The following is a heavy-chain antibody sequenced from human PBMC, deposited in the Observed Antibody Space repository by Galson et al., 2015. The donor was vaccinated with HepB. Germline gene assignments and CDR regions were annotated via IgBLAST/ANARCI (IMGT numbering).Heavy chain of an antibody. CDR3: ARAKRVGARAAAGAYYFDY. V-gene: IGHV1-3*01. J-gene: IGHJ4*02. CDR2: INAGNGNT. CDR1: GYTFTSYA. D-gene: IGHD6-13*01. Sequence: SVKVSCKASGYTFTSYAMHWVRQAPGQRLEWMGWINAGNGNTKYSQKFQGRVTITRDTSASTAYMELSSLRSEDTAVYYCARAKRVGARAAAGAYYFDYWGQGTLVTVSS.